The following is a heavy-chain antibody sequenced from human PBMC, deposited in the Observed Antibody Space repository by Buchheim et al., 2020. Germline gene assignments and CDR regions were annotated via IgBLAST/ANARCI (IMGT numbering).Heavy chain of an antibody. Sequence: QVQLQQWGAGLLKPSETLSLTCAVYGGSFSGYYWSWIRQPPGKGLEWIGEINHSGSTNYNPSLKSRVSISVDTSKNQFSLKLTSVTAADTAVYYCAREHDYGDYLSWGMDVWGQGTT. V-gene: IGHV4-34*01. J-gene: IGHJ6*02. CDR2: INHSGST. D-gene: IGHD4-17*01. CDR1: GGSFSGYY. CDR3: AREHDYGDYLSWGMDV.